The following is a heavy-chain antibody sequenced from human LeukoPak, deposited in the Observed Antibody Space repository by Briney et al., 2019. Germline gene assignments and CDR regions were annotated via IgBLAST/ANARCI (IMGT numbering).Heavy chain of an antibody. V-gene: IGHV1-69*04. CDR2: IIPIFGIA. D-gene: IGHD5-18*01. Sequence: SVKVSCKASGGTFSSYAISWVRQAPGQGLEWIGRIIPIFGIANYAQKFQGRVTITADKSTSTAYMELSSLRSEDTAVYYYARWIQLDYYYGMDVWGQGTTVTVSS. J-gene: IGHJ6*02. CDR1: GGTFSSYA. CDR3: ARWIQLDYYYGMDV.